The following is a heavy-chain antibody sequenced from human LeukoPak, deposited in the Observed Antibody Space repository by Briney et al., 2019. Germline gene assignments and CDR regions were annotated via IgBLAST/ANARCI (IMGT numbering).Heavy chain of an antibody. J-gene: IGHJ4*02. CDR1: GGTFSSYA. D-gene: IGHD3-22*01. V-gene: IGHV1-69*13. CDR3: ARRLYDSSGSDY. Sequence: ASVKVSCKASGGTFSSYAISWVRQAPGQGLEWMGGIIPIFGTANYAQKFQGRVTITADESTSTAYMELSSLRSEDTAVYYCARRLYDSSGSDYWGQGTLATVSS. CDR2: IIPIFGTA.